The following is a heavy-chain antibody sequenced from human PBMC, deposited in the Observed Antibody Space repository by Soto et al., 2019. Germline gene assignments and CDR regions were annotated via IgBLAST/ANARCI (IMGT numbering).Heavy chain of an antibody. V-gene: IGHV2-5*01. Sequence: SGPTLVNRTQTLTLTCSFSRFSLSTRGLFVCLIRQPPGNALEWRAHIYWSGDEGYRTSLKSRLSITNDTSKNQVVLTMTNRDPVETATYYFARGRAARPVFAFDIWG. CDR2: IYWSGDE. CDR3: ARGRAARPVFAFDI. J-gene: IGHJ3*02. D-gene: IGHD6-6*01. CDR1: RFSLSTRGLF.